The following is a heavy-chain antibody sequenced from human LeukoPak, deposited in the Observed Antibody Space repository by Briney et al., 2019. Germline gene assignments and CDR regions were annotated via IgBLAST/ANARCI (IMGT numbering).Heavy chain of an antibody. CDR2: IYYSGST. CDR1: GGSISSSSYY. CDR3: ARGGLPPDGDYYDSSGYYPN. V-gene: IGHV4-39*07. J-gene: IGHJ4*02. Sequence: SETLSLTCTVYGGSISSSSYYWGWIRQPPGKGLEWIVSIYYSGSTYYNPSLKSRVTISVDTSKNQFSLKLSSVTAADTAVYYCARGGLPPDGDYYDSSGYYPNWGQGTLVTVSS. D-gene: IGHD3-22*01.